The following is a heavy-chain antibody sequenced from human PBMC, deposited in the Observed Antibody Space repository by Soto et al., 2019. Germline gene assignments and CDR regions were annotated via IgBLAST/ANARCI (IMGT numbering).Heavy chain of an antibody. V-gene: IGHV1-69*04. Sequence: QVQLVQSGAEVKKPGSLLKVSWKASGATYSPFIAYAISWLRQAPGQGLEWMGSIIPLGSSQHYAEGFQGRATISADSSTFTVSLELTNLTSDDAAVSFGARSRDRWGGDCYSVYAAFDLWGQGTAVTVSS. CDR2: IIPLGSSQ. CDR1: GATYSPFIAYA. J-gene: IGHJ3*01. D-gene: IGHD2-21*02. CDR3: ARSRDRWGGDCYSVYAAFDL.